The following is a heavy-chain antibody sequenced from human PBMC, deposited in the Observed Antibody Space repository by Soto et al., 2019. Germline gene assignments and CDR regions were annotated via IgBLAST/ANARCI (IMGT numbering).Heavy chain of an antibody. D-gene: IGHD3-3*01. CDR3: ARLVQRVKIFGVVPYSYYGMDV. V-gene: IGHV2-70*01. J-gene: IGHJ6*02. CDR2: IDWDDDK. Sequence: GSGPTLVNPTQTLTLTCTFSGFSLSTSEMCVSWIRQPPGKALEWLALIDWDDDKYYSTSLKTRLTISKDTSKNRVVLTMTNMDPVDTATYYCARLVQRVKIFGVVPYSYYGMDVWGQGTKVTVYS. CDR1: GFSLSTSEMC.